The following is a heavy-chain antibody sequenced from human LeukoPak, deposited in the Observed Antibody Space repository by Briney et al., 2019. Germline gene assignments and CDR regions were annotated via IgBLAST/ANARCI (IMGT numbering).Heavy chain of an antibody. Sequence: GGSLRLSCAASGFTFSSYSMNWVRQAPGKGLEWVSSISSSSSYIYYADSVKGRFTISRDNAKNTLYLQMNSLRVEDTAVYYCASDPDSGGWSTFDNWGQGSLVTVSS. CDR3: ASDPDSGGWSTFDN. CDR1: GFTFSSYS. CDR2: ISSSSSYI. D-gene: IGHD6-19*01. J-gene: IGHJ4*02. V-gene: IGHV3-21*01.